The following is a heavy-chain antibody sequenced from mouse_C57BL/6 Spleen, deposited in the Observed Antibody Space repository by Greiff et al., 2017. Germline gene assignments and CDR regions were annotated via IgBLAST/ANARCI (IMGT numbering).Heavy chain of an antibody. J-gene: IGHJ4*01. CDR1: GYTFTSYW. CDR2: INPSNGGT. Sequence: QVQLQQPGTELVKPGASVKLSCTASGYTFTSYWMHWVKQRPGQGLEWIGNINPSNGGTNYNEKFKSKATLTVDKSSSTAYMQLSSLTSEDSAVNYCARSGSYVYAMDYWGQGTSVTVSS. D-gene: IGHD1-1*02. V-gene: IGHV1-53*01. CDR3: ARSGSYVYAMDY.